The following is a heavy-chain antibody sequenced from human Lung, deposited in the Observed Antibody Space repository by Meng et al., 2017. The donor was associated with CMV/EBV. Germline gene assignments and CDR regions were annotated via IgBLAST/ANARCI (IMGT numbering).Heavy chain of an antibody. CDR2: IYSDGYT. CDR1: GFTVRNNY. D-gene: IGHD2-2*01. CDR3: AREEYCSSTTCSSYYYYGMDV. V-gene: IGHV3-53*01. J-gene: IGHJ6*02. Sequence: GGSLRLXCAASGFTVRNNYMSWVRQARGKGLEWVSVIYSDGYTYYADSVKGRFTISRDNSKDTLYLQRNSLRAEDTAVYYCAREEYCSSTTCSSYYYYGMDVWGQGPTVTFSS.